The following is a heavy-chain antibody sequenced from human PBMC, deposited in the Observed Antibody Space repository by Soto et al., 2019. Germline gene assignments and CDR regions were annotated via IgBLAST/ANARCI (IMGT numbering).Heavy chain of an antibody. J-gene: IGHJ6*02. V-gene: IGHV1-69*01. D-gene: IGHD2-2*01. CDR1: GGTFSSYA. CDR2: IIPIFGTA. Sequence: QVQLVQSGAEVQKPGSSVKVSCKASGGTFSSYAISWVRQAPGQGLEWTGGIIPIFGTANYAQKFQGRVKITADESTSTGYIELSSLRSEDTAVYYCARGVVVVPAADYFYYGMDVWGQGTTVTVSS. CDR3: ARGVVVVPAADYFYYGMDV.